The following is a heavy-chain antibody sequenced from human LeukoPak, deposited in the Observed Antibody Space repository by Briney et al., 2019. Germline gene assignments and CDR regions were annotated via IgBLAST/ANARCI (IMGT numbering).Heavy chain of an antibody. CDR2: ISSSSSYI. CDR1: RFTFSSYS. CDR3: ARDSDTYYYGSGSYPCDY. D-gene: IGHD3-10*01. J-gene: IGHJ4*02. V-gene: IGHV3-21*01. Sequence: GGSLRLSCSAPRFTFSSYSMNWVRQAPGKGLEWVSSISSSSSYIYYADSVKGRFTISRDNAKNSLYLQMNSLRAEDTAVYYCARDSDTYYYGSGSYPCDYWGQGTLVTVSS.